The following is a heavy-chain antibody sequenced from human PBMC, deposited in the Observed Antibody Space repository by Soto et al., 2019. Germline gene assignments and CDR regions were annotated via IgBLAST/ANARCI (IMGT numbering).Heavy chain of an antibody. Sequence: QVQLQESGPGLVKTSQTLSLTCNVSGGSISSGGYYWSWIRQHPGKGLEWIGYIYHSGKTYYNPSLKSRVTISVDTSKNQFSLKLRSVTAADTAVYYCARAPNGDHLVRFDYWGQGTLVTVSS. CDR3: ARAPNGDHLVRFDY. V-gene: IGHV4-31*03. D-gene: IGHD4-17*01. CDR1: GGSISSGGYY. CDR2: IYHSGKT. J-gene: IGHJ4*02.